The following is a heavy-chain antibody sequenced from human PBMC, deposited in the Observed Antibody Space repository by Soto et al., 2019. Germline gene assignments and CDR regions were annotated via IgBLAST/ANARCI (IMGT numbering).Heavy chain of an antibody. J-gene: IGHJ4*02. CDR2: ICHSGST. D-gene: IGHD6-19*01. Sequence: QLQLQESGSGLVKPSQTLSLTCAVSGGSISSGGYSWIWIRQPPGKGLEWIGYICHSGSTYYNPSLQSRVTISVDRSKNQFSLKLSSVTAADTAVYYCASAGGLGAVAADYWGKGTLVTVSS. CDR1: GGSISSGGYS. V-gene: IGHV4-30-2*01. CDR3: ASAGGLGAVAADY.